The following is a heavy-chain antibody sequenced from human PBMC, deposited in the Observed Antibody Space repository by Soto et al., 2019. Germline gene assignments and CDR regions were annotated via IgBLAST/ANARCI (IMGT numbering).Heavy chain of an antibody. CDR2: ISGSGGST. D-gene: IGHD3-22*01. Sequence: PGGSLRLSCAASGFTFSSYAMSWVRQAPGKGLERVSAISGSGGSTYYADSVKGRFTISRDNSKNTLYLQMNSLRAEDTALYYCAKVKYYYDSSGYYTLYYFDYWGQGT. V-gene: IGHV3-23*01. CDR1: GFTFSSYA. CDR3: AKVKYYYDSSGYYTLYYFDY. J-gene: IGHJ4*02.